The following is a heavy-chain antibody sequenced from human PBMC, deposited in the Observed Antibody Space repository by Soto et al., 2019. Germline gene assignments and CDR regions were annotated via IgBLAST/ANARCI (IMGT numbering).Heavy chain of an antibody. CDR3: ARGFGRSHFDY. V-gene: IGHV4-39*01. J-gene: IGHJ4*02. CDR1: GGSISSRDSY. Sequence: PXATLSLTCTVSGGSISSRDSYWGWIRQPPGKGLEWIGSFHYSGSTYYNPSLKSRVTISVDTSKNQLSLRVTSVTAADTAVYYCARGFGRSHFDYWGQGTLVTVSS. CDR2: FHYSGST. D-gene: IGHD3-16*01.